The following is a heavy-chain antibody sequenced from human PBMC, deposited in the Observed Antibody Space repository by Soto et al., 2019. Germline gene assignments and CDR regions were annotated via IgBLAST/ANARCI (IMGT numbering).Heavy chain of an antibody. CDR3: ARDFVSTMVRGNYYYYGMDV. V-gene: IGHV1-18*01. Sequence: ASVKVSCKASGYTFTSYGISWVRQAPGQGLEWMGWISAYNGNTNYAQKLQGRVTMTTDTSTSTAYMELRSLRSDDTAVYYCARDFVSTMVRGNYYYYGMDVWGQGTTVTVSS. D-gene: IGHD3-10*01. CDR2: ISAYNGNT. J-gene: IGHJ6*02. CDR1: GYTFTSYG.